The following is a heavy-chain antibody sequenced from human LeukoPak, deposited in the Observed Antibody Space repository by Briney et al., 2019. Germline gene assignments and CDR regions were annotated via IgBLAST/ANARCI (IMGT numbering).Heavy chain of an antibody. V-gene: IGHV1-2*02. J-gene: IGHJ6*02. CDR3: ARDLYSSSWYGYYYYYGMDV. D-gene: IGHD6-13*01. Sequence: ASVKVSCKASGYTFTGYYMHWVRQAPGQGLEWMGWINPNSGGTNYAQKFQGRVTMTRDTSISTAYMELSRLRSDDTAVYYCARDLYSSSWYGYYYYYGMDVRGQGTTVTVSS. CDR2: INPNSGGT. CDR1: GYTFTGYY.